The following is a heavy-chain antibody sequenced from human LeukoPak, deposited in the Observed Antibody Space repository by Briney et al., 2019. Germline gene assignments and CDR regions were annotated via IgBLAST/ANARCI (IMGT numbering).Heavy chain of an antibody. CDR3: ARGPGGGSYSNAFDI. CDR2: IYYTGST. CDR1: GGSISSYY. D-gene: IGHD1-26*01. J-gene: IGHJ3*02. Sequence: PSGTLSLTCTVSGGSISSYYWSWIRQPPGKGLEWIAYIYYTGSTPYTPSLKSRVTISKNTSKNQFSLKLSSVTAADTAVYYCARGPGGGSYSNAFDIWGQGTMATLSS. V-gene: IGHV4-59*01.